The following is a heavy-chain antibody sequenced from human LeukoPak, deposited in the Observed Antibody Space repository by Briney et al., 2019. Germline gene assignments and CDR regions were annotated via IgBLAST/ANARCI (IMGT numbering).Heavy chain of an antibody. J-gene: IGHJ4*02. CDR2: IYYSGST. Sequence: PSETLSLTCTVSGGSVRRGNYYWTWIRQPAGKGLEWIGYIYYSGSTNYNPSLESRVTISVDTSKNQFSLKLSSVTAADTAVYYCARADILTGAYFDYWGQGTLVTVSS. D-gene: IGHD3-9*01. CDR3: ARADILTGAYFDY. CDR1: GGSVRRGNYY. V-gene: IGHV4-61*10.